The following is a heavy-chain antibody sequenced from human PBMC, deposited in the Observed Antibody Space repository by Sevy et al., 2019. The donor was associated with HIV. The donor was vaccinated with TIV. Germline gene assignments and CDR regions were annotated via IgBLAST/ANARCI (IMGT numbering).Heavy chain of an antibody. CDR1: GGSITSLY. J-gene: IGHJ4*02. Sequence: SETLSLTCTVSGGSITSLYWNWIRQPPGKGLEWIATISYNGHINYNPSLKSRVTLSLDTSKNQFSLRLSSVTAADTAMYYCAGENAWGRGYSWGQGTLVTVSS. V-gene: IGHV4-59*08. D-gene: IGHD1-26*01. CDR3: AGENAWGRGYS. CDR2: ISYNGHI.